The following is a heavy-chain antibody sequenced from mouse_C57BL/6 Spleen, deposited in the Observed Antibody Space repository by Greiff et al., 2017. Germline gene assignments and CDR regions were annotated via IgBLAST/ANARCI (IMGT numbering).Heavy chain of an antibody. D-gene: IGHD3-2*02. CDR3: ARSYQTAQATGLAWFAD. Sequence: QVQLQQPGTELVKPGASVKLSCKASGYTFTSYWMHWVKQRPGQGLEWIGNINPSNGGTNYNEKFTSKASLTVYTSSSTACMQRSSLTSEDSAVYCCARSYQTAQATGLAWFADWGQGTLVTVSA. CDR2: INPSNGGT. V-gene: IGHV1-53*01. CDR1: GYTFTSYW. J-gene: IGHJ3*01.